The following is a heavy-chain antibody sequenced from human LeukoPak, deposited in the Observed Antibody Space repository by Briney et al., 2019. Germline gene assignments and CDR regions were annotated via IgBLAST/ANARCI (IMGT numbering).Heavy chain of an antibody. CDR1: GFTFSSYA. V-gene: IGHV3-23*01. Sequence: PGVSLRLSCAASGFTFSSYAMSWVRQALGKGLEWVSAISGSGGSTYYADSVKGRFTISRDNSKNTLYLQMNSLRAEDTAVYYCAKDGGYDILTGYYSSTYFDYWGQGTLVTVSS. J-gene: IGHJ4*02. CDR3: AKDGGYDILTGYYSSTYFDY. D-gene: IGHD3-9*01. CDR2: ISGSGGST.